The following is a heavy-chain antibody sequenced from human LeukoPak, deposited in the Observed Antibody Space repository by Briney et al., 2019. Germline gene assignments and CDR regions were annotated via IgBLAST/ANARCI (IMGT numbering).Heavy chain of an antibody. CDR3: ARHDASGSYYYYYYMDV. CDR2: IYYSGST. D-gene: IGHD3-3*01. CDR1: GGSFSGYY. J-gene: IGHJ6*03. V-gene: IGHV4-34*01. Sequence: SETLSLTCAVYGGSFSGYYWSWIRQPPGKGLEWIGSIYYSGSTYYNPSLKSRVTISVDTSKNQFSLKLSSVTAADTAVYYCARHDASGSYYYYYYMDVWGKGTTVTVSS.